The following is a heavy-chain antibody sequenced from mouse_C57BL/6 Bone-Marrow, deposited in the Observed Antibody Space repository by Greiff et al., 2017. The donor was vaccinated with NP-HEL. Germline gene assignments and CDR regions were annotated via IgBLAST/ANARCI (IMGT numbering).Heavy chain of an antibody. Sequence: EVKVVESGGGLVKPGGSLKLSCAASGFTFSSYAMSWVRQTPEKRLEWVATISDGGSYTYYPDNVKGRFTISRDNAKNNLYLQMSHLKSEDTAMYYCARDRGKAMDYWGQGTSVTVSS. J-gene: IGHJ4*01. D-gene: IGHD3-1*01. CDR2: ISDGGSYT. CDR1: GFTFSSYA. CDR3: ARDRGKAMDY. V-gene: IGHV5-4*01.